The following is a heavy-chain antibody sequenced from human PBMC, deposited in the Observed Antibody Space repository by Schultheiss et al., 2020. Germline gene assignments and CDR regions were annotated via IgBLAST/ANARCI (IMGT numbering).Heavy chain of an antibody. CDR2: IYSGGST. J-gene: IGHJ4*02. D-gene: IGHD3-10*01. CDR3: ARRGGSDSGSLPFDY. CDR1: GFTVSSNY. V-gene: IGHV3-66*01. Sequence: GGSLRLSCAASGFTVSSNYMSWVRQAPGKGLEWVSVIYSGGSTYYADSVKGRFTISRDNAKNTLYLQMNSLRAEDTAVYYCARRGGSDSGSLPFDYWGQGNRATVSS.